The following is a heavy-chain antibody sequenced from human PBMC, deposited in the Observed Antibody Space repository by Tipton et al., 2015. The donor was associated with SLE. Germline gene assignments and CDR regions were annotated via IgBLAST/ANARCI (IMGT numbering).Heavy chain of an antibody. J-gene: IGHJ3*02. Sequence: TLSLTCDVSDYPISRGYYWGWIRQPPGKGLEWIGNVFHTGDTYYNPSLKSRVTISVDMSKNQFSLKLSSVTAADTAVYYCAREVNVMNDSDAFDIWGQGTMVTVSS. CDR3: AREVNVMNDSDAFDI. CDR2: VFHTGDT. CDR1: DYPISRGYY. V-gene: IGHV4-38-2*01. D-gene: IGHD1-1*01.